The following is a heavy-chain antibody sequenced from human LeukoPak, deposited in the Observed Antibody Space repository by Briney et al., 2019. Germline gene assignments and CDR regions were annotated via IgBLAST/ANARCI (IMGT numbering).Heavy chain of an antibody. CDR3: ARGGSTSLSDY. CDR1: GGSISSSSYY. J-gene: IGHJ4*02. CDR2: IYYSRSA. Sequence: PSEALSLTCTVSGGSISSSSYYWGWIRHPPGKGLEWIGSIYYSRSAYDNPSLKSRVAISVDTSKNQFPLKLSSVTAADTAVYYCARGGSTSLSDYWGQGTLVSVSS. D-gene: IGHD2-2*01. V-gene: IGHV4-39*01.